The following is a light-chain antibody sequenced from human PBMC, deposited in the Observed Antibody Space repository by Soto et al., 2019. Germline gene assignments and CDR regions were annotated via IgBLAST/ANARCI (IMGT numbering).Light chain of an antibody. CDR1: RSDIGDSNF. J-gene: IGLJ1*01. Sequence: QSALTQPASVSGSPGQSVTISCTGPRSDIGDSNFISWYQHSQGKAPRLLIYEVNNRPSGVSRRFSGSKAGNTASLTISGLLDEDEADYFCASFRSGSILVFGSAKKVTV. V-gene: IGLV2-14*01. CDR2: EVN. CDR3: ASFRSGSILV.